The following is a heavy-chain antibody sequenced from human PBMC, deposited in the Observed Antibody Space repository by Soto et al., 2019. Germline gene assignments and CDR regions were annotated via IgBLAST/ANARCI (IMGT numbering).Heavy chain of an antibody. Sequence: GGSLILSCAASGFTFSNAWMSWVRQAPGKGLEWVGRIKSKTDGGTTDYAAPVKGRFTISRDDSKNTLYLQMNSLRAEDTAVYYCAKGGGPRDYYDSSGLSAPFDYWGQETLVTVSS. CDR2: IKSKTDGGTT. D-gene: IGHD3-22*01. J-gene: IGHJ4*02. CDR3: AKGGGPRDYYDSSGLSAPFDY. V-gene: IGHV3-15*01. CDR1: GFTFSNAW.